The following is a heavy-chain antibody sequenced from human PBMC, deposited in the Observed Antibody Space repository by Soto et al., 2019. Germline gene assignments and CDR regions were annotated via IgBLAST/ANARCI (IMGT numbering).Heavy chain of an antibody. CDR3: ARVSANYYDSSGYTDY. CDR2: IGTAGDT. J-gene: IGHJ4*02. V-gene: IGHV3-13*01. CDR1: GFTFSSYD. D-gene: IGHD3-22*01. Sequence: GGSLRLSCAASGFTFSSYDMHWVRQATGKGLEWVSAIGTAGDTYYPGSVKGRFTISRENAKNSLYLQMNSLRAEDTAVYYCARVSANYYDSSGYTDYWGQGTLVTVSS.